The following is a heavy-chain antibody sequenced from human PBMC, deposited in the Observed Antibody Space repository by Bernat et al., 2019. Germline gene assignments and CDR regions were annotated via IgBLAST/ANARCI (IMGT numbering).Heavy chain of an antibody. Sequence: CCKPAKYTFTSYGISWVRQAPGQGLEWMGWISAYNGNTNYAQKLQGRVIMTTDTSTSTAYMELRSLRSDDTAVYYCARDQPRGYCSSTSCYAGPAFDIWG. V-gene: IGHV1-18*01. J-gene: IGHJ3*02. CDR2: ISAYNGNT. CDR3: ARDQPRGYCSSTSCYAGPAFDI. D-gene: IGHD2-2*01. CDR1: KYTFTSYG.